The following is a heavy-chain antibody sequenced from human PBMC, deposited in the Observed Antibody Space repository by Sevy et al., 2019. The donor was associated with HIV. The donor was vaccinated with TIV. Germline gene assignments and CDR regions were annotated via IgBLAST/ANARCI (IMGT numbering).Heavy chain of an antibody. D-gene: IGHD3-16*01. J-gene: IGHJ6*03. CDR2: ISGSGDNT. CDR1: GFTFSSYA. CDR3: AKCLYTSIDAEYSYYMDV. V-gene: IGHV3-23*01. Sequence: GGSLRLSCAASGFTFSSYATSWVRQAPGKGLEWVSTISGSGDNTFYADSAKGRFTISRDNSKNTLYLQMNSLRAEDTAVYYSAKCLYTSIDAEYSYYMDVWGKGTTVTVSS.